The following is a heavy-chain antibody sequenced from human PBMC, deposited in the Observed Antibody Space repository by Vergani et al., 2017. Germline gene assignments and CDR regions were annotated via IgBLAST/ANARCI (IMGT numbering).Heavy chain of an antibody. CDR3: ARDRDLYCRSTTSCHNWFDP. CDR2: VYYTGST. J-gene: IGHJ5*02. V-gene: IGHV4-59*01. D-gene: IGHD2/OR15-2a*01. CDR1: GAAIKDFY. Sequence: QVQLQESGPGLVKPSETLSLTCTVSGAAIKDFYWSWFRQPPGKGLEWIGYVYYTGSTTYNPSHKSRVTISVDTSNNQISLRMTSLTAADTAIYYCARDRDLYCRSTTSCHNWFDPWGQGSLVTVSS.